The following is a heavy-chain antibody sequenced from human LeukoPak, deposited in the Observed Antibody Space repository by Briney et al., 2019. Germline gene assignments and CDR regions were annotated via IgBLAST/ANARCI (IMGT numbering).Heavy chain of an antibody. D-gene: IGHD3-10*01. CDR1: GGSISSSSYY. J-gene: IGHJ4*02. V-gene: IGHV4-39*02. CDR3: ARDDDYYGSGSYDY. Sequence: SETLSLTCSVSGGSISSSSYYWAWIRQPPGKGLEWIANIYYSGSTYFNPSLKSRVTISKDTSKNQFSLKLSSVTAADTAVYYCARDDDYYGSGSYDYWGQGTLVTVSS. CDR2: IYYSGST.